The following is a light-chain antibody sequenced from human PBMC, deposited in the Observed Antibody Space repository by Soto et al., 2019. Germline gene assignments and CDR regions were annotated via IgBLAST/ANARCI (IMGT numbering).Light chain of an antibody. CDR2: DVT. J-gene: IGLJ3*02. Sequence: QSALTQPASVSGSPGQSITISCTGTSSDVGAYNYVSWYQQHPGKAPKLMIYDVTNRPSGVSNRFSGSKSGNTASLTISGLQAEDEPDYYCSSYTSSSPNWVFGGGTKLTVL. CDR1: SSDVGAYNY. V-gene: IGLV2-14*03. CDR3: SSYTSSSPNWV.